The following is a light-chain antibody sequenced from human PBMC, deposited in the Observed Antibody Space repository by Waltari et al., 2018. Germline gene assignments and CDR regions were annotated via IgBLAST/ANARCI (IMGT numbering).Light chain of an antibody. CDR2: DND. Sequence: QSVLTQPPSVSAAPGQKVTISCSGGPSNIGNYYVSWYQHLQGAAPKLLIYDNDKRPSGIPYRFSASRSGTSATLGITGLQIGDEADYYCATWDNSLTDVVFGGGTKLTVL. V-gene: IGLV1-51*01. J-gene: IGLJ2*01. CDR3: ATWDNSLTDVV. CDR1: PSNIGNYY.